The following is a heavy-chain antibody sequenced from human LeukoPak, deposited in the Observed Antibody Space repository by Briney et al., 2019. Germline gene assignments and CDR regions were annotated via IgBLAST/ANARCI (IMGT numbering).Heavy chain of an antibody. CDR2: IYPGDSDT. CDR3: ARAGPSTIFGVVMGGFDY. D-gene: IGHD3-3*01. CDR1: GYSFTSYW. Sequence: GESLKISCKGSGYSFTSYWIGWVRQMPGKGLEWMGIIYPGDSDTRYSPSFQGQVTISADKSISTAYLQWSSLKASDTAMYYCARAGPSTIFGVVMGGFDYWGQGTLVTVSS. J-gene: IGHJ4*02. V-gene: IGHV5-51*01.